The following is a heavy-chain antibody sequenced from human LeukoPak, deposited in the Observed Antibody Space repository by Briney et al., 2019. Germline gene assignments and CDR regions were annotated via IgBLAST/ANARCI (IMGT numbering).Heavy chain of an antibody. V-gene: IGHV3-30*01. D-gene: IGHD3-10*01. Sequence: GKSLRLSRAASGFTFSNYAMHWVRQAPGKGLEWVSLISSGGTYEYYADSVKGRFTISRDNSKNTLYLQLNSLRAEDTAVYYCARDSTYYYDSGSSGPHYFDNWGQGTLVTVSS. CDR1: GFTFSNYA. CDR2: ISSGGTYE. CDR3: ARDSTYYYDSGSSGPHYFDN. J-gene: IGHJ4*02.